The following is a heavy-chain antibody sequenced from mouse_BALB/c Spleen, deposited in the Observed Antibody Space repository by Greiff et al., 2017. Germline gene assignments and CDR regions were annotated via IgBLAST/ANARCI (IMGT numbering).Heavy chain of an antibody. CDR2: ISSGSSTI. V-gene: IGHV5-17*02. D-gene: IGHD1-1*01. Sequence: EVKVVESGGGLVQPGGSRKLSCAASGFTFSSFGMHWVRQAPEKGLEWVAYISSGSSTIYYADTVKGRFTISRDNPKNTLFLQMTSLRSEDTAMYYCARGSSYGALDYWGQGTTLTVSS. CDR3: ARGSSYGALDY. J-gene: IGHJ2*01. CDR1: GFTFSSFG.